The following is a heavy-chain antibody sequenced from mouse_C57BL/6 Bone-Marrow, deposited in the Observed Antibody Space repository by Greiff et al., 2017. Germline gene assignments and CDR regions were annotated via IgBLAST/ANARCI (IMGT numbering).Heavy chain of an antibody. V-gene: IGHV5-12*01. D-gene: IGHD2-1*01. CDR1: GFTFSDYY. J-gene: IGHJ4*01. Sequence: EVKLMESGGGLVQPGGSLKLSCAASGFTFSDYYMYWVRQTPEKRLEWVAYISNGGGSTYYPDTVKGRFTISRDNAKNTLYLQMSRLKSEDTAMYYCARKGIYYGNYYLYAMDYWGQGTSVTVSS. CDR3: ARKGIYYGNYYLYAMDY. CDR2: ISNGGGST.